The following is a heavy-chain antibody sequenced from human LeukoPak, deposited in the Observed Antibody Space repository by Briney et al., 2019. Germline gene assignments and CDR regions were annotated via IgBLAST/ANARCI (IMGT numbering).Heavy chain of an antibody. CDR2: ISPRSETI. D-gene: IGHD3-16*01. J-gene: IGHJ6*03. CDR3: ARIDGPTVFTYYMDL. Sequence: PGGSLRLSCATSGFSFNRRGMNWVRHPPGKGLEWVSYISPRSETIYYAESVKGRFTVSRDDSKDSLYLQMHTLGAEDTAVYYCARIDGPTVFTYYMDLWGKGTTVTVAS. CDR1: GFSFNRRG. V-gene: IGHV3-48*04.